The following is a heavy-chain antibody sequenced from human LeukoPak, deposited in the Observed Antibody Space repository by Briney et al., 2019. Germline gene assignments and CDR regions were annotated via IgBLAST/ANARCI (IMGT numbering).Heavy chain of an antibody. CDR3: ARDLRFGELLYSYYYGMDV. CDR1: GYTFTRYY. Sequence: ASVKVSCKASGYTFTRYYIHWVRQAPGQGLEWMGIINPSGGSTRYAQKFQGRVTMTRGTSTSTAYMELSSLRSEDTAVYYCARDLRFGELLYSYYYGMDVWGQGTTVTVSS. V-gene: IGHV1-46*01. J-gene: IGHJ6*02. CDR2: INPSGGST. D-gene: IGHD3-10*01.